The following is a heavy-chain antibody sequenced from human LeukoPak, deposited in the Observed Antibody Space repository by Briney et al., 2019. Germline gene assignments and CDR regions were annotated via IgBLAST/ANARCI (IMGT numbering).Heavy chain of an antibody. CDR2: ISGSGGST. CDR1: GFTFSSYA. D-gene: IGHD6-19*01. Sequence: PGGSLRLSCAASGFTFSSYAMSWVRQAPGKGLEWVSAISGSGGSTYYADSVKGRFTISRDNSKNTLYLQMNSLRAEDTAVYYCATTKKSSGWSGSDYFDYWGQGTLVTVSS. J-gene: IGHJ4*02. V-gene: IGHV3-23*01. CDR3: ATTKKSSGWSGSDYFDY.